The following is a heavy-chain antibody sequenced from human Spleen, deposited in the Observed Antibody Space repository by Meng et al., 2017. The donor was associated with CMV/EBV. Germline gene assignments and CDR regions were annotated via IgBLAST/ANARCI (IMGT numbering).Heavy chain of an antibody. CDR3: VSGRNMVMDWFDS. Sequence: GGSLRLSCAASGFTFSTYWMSWVRQAPGKGLEWVANIKEDGSERYYVDSAKGRFTISRDNAKNSLYLQMNSLRADDTAVYYCVSGRNMVMDWFDSWGQGTLVTVSS. J-gene: IGHJ5*01. D-gene: IGHD5-18*01. CDR2: IKEDGSER. CDR1: GFTFSTYW. V-gene: IGHV3-7*01.